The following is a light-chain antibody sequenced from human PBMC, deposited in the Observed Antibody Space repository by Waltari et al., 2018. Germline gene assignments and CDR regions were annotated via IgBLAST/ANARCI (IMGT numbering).Light chain of an antibody. J-gene: IGLJ2*01. CDR3: AAWDDSLSGPV. CDR1: SSNIGSNY. V-gene: IGLV1-47*01. Sequence: QSVLTQQPSASGTPGQRVTISCSGSSSNIGSNYVYWYQQLPGTAPKLLIYRNNQRPSGVPDQFSGSKSGTSASLAISGLRSEDEADYYCAAWDDSLSGPVFGGGTKVTVL. CDR2: RNN.